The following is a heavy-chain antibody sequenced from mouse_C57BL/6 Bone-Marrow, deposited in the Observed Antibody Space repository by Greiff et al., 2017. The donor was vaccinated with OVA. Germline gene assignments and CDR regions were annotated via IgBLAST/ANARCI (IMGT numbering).Heavy chain of an antibody. CDR3: ARSEGLRGYFDV. J-gene: IGHJ1*03. D-gene: IGHD2-4*01. V-gene: IGHV1-69*01. Sequence: QVQLQQPGAELVKPGASVKVSCKASGYTFTSYWMHWVKQRPGQGLEWIGEIDPSDSYTNYNQKFKGKSTLTVDKSSSTAYMQLSSLTSEDSAVYYCARSEGLRGYFDVWGTGTTVTVSS. CDR2: IDPSDSYT. CDR1: GYTFTSYW.